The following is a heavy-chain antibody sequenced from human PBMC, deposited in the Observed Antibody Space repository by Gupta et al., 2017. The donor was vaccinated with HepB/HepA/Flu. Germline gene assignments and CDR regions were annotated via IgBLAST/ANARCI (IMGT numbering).Heavy chain of an antibody. J-gene: IGHJ2*01. CDR3: ARAGVRGVPLRRDCDL. Sequence: QVQLQQWGAGLLKPSETLSLTCAVYGGSFSGYYWSWIRQPPGKGLEWIGEINHSGSTNGNPSLKSRVTISVDTCKNQFSLKLSYVTAEDTAVYYWARAGVRGVPLRRDCDLWGRGTLVSVSS. D-gene: IGHD3-10*01. CDR1: GGSFSGYY. CDR2: INHSGST. V-gene: IGHV4-34*01.